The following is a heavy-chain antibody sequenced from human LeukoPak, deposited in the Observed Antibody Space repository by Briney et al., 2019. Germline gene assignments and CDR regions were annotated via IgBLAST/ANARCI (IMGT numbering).Heavy chain of an antibody. CDR1: GFTFSSYG. V-gene: IGHV3-30*18. J-gene: IGHJ6*02. D-gene: IGHD6-6*01. CDR2: ISYDESNK. Sequence: GGSLRLSCAASGFTFSSYGMHWVRQAPGKGLDGGAFISYDESNKYYADSVKGRFTISRDNSKNTLYLQMNSLRAEDTAVYYCAKDQSLAAARPFYYYYYGMDVWGQGTTVTVSS. CDR3: AKDQSLAAARPFYYYYYGMDV.